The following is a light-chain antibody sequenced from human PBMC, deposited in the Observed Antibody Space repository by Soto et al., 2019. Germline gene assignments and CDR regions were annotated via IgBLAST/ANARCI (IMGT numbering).Light chain of an antibody. Sequence: EIVMTQSPATLSVSPGEGATLSCRASQGIGDTLAWYQQKPGQAPRLLIYGASSRATGTPDRFSGSGSGTDFTLTINRLEPEDFALYYCQQYGSSPPTFGQGTKVDIK. V-gene: IGKV3-20*01. J-gene: IGKJ1*01. CDR1: QGIGDT. CDR2: GAS. CDR3: QQYGSSPPT.